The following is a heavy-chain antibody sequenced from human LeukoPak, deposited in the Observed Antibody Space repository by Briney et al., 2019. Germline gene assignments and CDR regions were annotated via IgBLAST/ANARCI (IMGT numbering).Heavy chain of an antibody. V-gene: IGHV3-21*01. CDR2: ISSSSSYI. CDR3: ARGLTAYTLDY. D-gene: IGHD3-16*01. CDR1: GFTFSDYS. Sequence: PGGSLRLSCAASGFTFSDYSMSWVRQAPGKGLEWVSYISSSSSYIYYADSVRGRFTISRDNAKNSLYLQMNSLRAEDTAVYYCARGLTAYTLDYWGQGTLVTVSS. J-gene: IGHJ4*02.